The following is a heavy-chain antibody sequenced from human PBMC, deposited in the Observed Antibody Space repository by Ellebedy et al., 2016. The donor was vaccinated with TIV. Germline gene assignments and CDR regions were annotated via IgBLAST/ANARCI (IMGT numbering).Heavy chain of an antibody. J-gene: IGHJ3*02. CDR1: GYTFSRHG. V-gene: IGHV1-18*01. CDR3: AREADSDALDI. CDR2: ISTYSGNT. D-gene: IGHD2-15*01. Sequence: AASVKVSCKTSGYTFSRHGLNWVRPAPGQGLEWMGCISTYSGNTKYAQKFQGRVTMTTDTSTGTAYMELRSLTSDDTAVYYCAREADSDALDIWGQGTMVIVSS.